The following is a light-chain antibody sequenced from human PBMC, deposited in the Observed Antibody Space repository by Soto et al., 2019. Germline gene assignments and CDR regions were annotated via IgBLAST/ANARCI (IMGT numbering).Light chain of an antibody. CDR1: QSLSSN. Sequence: EIVMTQSPATLSVSPGERATLSCRASQSLSSNLAWYQQKPGQAPRLLIYDASNRATGIPARFSGSGSGTDFPLTISSLEAEDFAVYYCQQRSIWPLTFGQGTRLEI. CDR2: DAS. J-gene: IGKJ5*01. CDR3: QQRSIWPLT. V-gene: IGKV3-11*01.